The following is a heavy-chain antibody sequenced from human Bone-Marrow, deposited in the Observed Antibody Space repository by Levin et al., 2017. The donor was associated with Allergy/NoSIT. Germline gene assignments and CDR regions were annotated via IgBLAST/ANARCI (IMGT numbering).Heavy chain of an antibody. CDR2: IYYSGST. V-gene: IGHV4-39*07. D-gene: IGHD3-3*01. J-gene: IGHJ4*02. CDR1: GGSISSSSYY. CDR3: ASIFGVVIRLDY. Sequence: GSLRLSCTVSGGSISSSSYYWGWIRQPPGKGLEWIGSIYYSGSTYYNPSLKSRVTISVDTSKNQFSLKLSSVTAADTAVYYCASIFGVVIRLDYWGQGTLVTVSS.